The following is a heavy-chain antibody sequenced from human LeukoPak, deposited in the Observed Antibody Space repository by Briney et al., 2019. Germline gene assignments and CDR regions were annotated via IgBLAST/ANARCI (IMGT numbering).Heavy chain of an antibody. J-gene: IGHJ4*02. CDR2: IYYSGST. CDR3: ARSGEGEHTIDY. D-gene: IGHD1/OR15-1a*01. Sequence: PSETLSLTCTVSGGSISSSSYYWGSVRQPPGKGLEWIGSIYYSGSTYYNPSLKSRVTISVDTSKNQFSLKLSSVTAADTAVYYCARSGEGEHTIDYWGQGTLVTVSS. V-gene: IGHV4-39*01. CDR1: GGSISSSSYY.